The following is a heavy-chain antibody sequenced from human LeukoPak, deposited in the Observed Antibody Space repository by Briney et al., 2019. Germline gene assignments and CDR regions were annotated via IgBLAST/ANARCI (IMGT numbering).Heavy chain of an antibody. V-gene: IGHV3-23*01. D-gene: IGHD2-21*01. J-gene: IGHJ4*02. CDR2: ISGSGGST. CDR3: AKRGVVIRVILVGFHREAYYFDS. Sequence: GGSLRLSCAVSGITLSNYGMSWVRQAPGKGLEWVAGISGSGGSTNYADSVKGRFTISRDNPTNTLFLQMNSLRAEDTAVYFCAKRGVVIRVILVGFHREAYYFDSWDQGALVTVSS. CDR1: GITLSNYG.